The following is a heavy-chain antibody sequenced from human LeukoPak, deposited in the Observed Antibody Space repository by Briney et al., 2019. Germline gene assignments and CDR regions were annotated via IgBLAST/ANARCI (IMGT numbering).Heavy chain of an antibody. J-gene: IGHJ3*02. D-gene: IGHD3-22*01. CDR3: VRDNPSYSSYYYDSSGYSDAFDI. V-gene: IGHV4-59*01. Sequence: SETLSLTCTVSGGSISSYYWSWIRQPPGKGLEWIGYIYYSGSTNYNPSLKSRVTISVDTSKNQFSLKLSSVTAADTAVYYCVRDNPSYSSYYYDSSGYSDAFDIWGQGTMVTVSS. CDR1: GGSISSYY. CDR2: IYYSGST.